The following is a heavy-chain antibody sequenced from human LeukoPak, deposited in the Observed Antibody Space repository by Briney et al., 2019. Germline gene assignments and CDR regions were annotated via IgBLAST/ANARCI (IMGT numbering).Heavy chain of an antibody. Sequence: PGGSLRLSCAASGFTFSICAMHWVRQAPGKGLEWVAVTSNDGSDKYYADSVKGRFTISRDNSKSTLYLQMNSLRTEDTAVYYCARRWYFDLWGRGTLVTVSS. CDR2: TSNDGSDK. V-gene: IGHV3-30*04. CDR3: ARRWYFDL. J-gene: IGHJ2*01. CDR1: GFTFSICA.